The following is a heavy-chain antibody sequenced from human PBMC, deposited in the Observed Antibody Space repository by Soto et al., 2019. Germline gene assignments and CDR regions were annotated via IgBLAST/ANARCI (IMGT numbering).Heavy chain of an antibody. J-gene: IGHJ4*02. CDR1: GYTFSSYH. D-gene: IGHD1-1*01. CDR3: ARDVPTTDY. Sequence: QVQLVQSGAEVKKPGASVKVSCKASGYTFSSYHISWVRQAPGQGLEWMGWISAYNGNTNYAQKLQGRVTMTTDTSASTAYRELRSLSSDDTAVYYCARDVPTTDYMGQGTMVTVSS. V-gene: IGHV1-18*01. CDR2: ISAYNGNT.